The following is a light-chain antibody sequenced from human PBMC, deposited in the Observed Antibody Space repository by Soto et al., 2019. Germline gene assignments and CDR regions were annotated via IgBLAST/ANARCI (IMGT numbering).Light chain of an antibody. J-gene: IGLJ1*01. CDR3: SSYAGNNIHYV. CDR1: STDVGGYNY. CDR2: EVS. V-gene: IGLV2-8*01. Sequence: QSALTEPPSASGSSGQSVTISCTGTSTDVGGYNYVSWYQQHPGKAPKLMIYEVSKRPSGVPDRFSGSKSGNTASLTVSGLXAEDEADYYCSSYAGNNIHYVFGTGTKVTVL.